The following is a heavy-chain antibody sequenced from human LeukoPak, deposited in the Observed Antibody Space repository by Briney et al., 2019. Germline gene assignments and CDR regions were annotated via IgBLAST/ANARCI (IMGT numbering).Heavy chain of an antibody. CDR1: GGSIISIGYF. CDR2: IFHSGST. Sequence: PAETLSLTCTVSGGSIISIGYFWVWIRQPPGKGLEWIGTIFHSGSTYYNASLKSRVTMSVDTSKNQFSLKLSSVTAADTAVYYCARPLDGGYVAFDIWGQGTMVTVSS. CDR3: ARPLDGGYVAFDI. J-gene: IGHJ3*02. V-gene: IGHV4-39*01. D-gene: IGHD5-12*01.